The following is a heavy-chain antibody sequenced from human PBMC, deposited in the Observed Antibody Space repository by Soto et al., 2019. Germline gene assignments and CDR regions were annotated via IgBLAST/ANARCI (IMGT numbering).Heavy chain of an antibody. J-gene: IGHJ6*01. V-gene: IGHV4-31*03. CDR3: ASFQDYYGSGTVSYGMDV. CDR2: IYYSGIT. Sequence: SETLCFTCTFSVGSISSGGYYWSWIRQHPGKGLEWIGYIYYSGITYYNPSLKSRVTISVDTSKNQFSLKLSSVTAADTAVYYCASFQDYYGSGTVSYGMDVWGQGTTVTGSS. CDR1: VGSISSGGYY. D-gene: IGHD3-10*01.